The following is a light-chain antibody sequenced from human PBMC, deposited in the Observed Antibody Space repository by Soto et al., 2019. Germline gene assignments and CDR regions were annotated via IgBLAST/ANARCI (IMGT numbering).Light chain of an antibody. CDR2: NDN. V-gene: IGLV1-44*01. J-gene: IGLJ3*02. CDR3: AAWDDSLSGWM. CDR1: SSNIGSHT. Sequence: QSVLTQPPSASGTPGQRVTISWSGSSSNIGSHTVNWYQQLPGTAPKVVIYNDNQRPSGVPDRFSGSKSGTSASLAISGPHSEDEADYYCAAWDDSLSGWMFGGGTKLTAL.